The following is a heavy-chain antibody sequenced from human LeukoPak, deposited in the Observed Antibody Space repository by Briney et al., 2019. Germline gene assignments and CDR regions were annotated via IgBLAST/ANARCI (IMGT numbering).Heavy chain of an antibody. CDR2: IYYSGST. CDR1: GGAISNYY. V-gene: IGHV4-59*01. Sequence: SETLSLTCTVSGGAISNYYWSWIRQPPGKGLEWIGYIYYSGSTNYNPSLKNRVTISLDTSKNQFSLKLNSVTAADTAVYYCARSVDTSMVGDYWGQGTLVTVSS. CDR3: ARSVDTSMVGDY. J-gene: IGHJ4*02. D-gene: IGHD5-18*01.